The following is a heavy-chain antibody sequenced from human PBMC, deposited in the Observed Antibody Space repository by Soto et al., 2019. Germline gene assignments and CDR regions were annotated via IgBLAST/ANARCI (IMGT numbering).Heavy chain of an antibody. Sequence: QVQLVQSGAEVKKPGSSVKVSCKASGGTFSSYSINWVRQAPGQGLEWMGEIIPIFGTANYAQKFQGRVTITAAESTSTADMELSSLRSDDTAVYYCARDGGRHSGGIDYWGQGTLVTVSS. CDR2: IIPIFGTA. CDR3: ARDGGRHSGGIDY. V-gene: IGHV1-69*01. D-gene: IGHD1-26*01. J-gene: IGHJ4*02. CDR1: GGTFSSYS.